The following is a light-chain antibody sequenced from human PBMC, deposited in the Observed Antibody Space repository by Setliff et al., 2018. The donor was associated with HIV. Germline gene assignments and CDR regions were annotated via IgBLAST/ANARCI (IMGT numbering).Light chain of an antibody. V-gene: IGLV1-40*01. CDR2: GPN. Sequence: QSVLTQSPSVSGAPGQTVTVSCAGASSNIGAGFDVHWYRQLPGTAPKLLIFGPNNRPSGVPDRFSGSKSGTSASLAITRLQAEDEADYFCQSYDSGLRAVVFGGGTK. J-gene: IGLJ2*01. CDR1: SSNIGAGFD. CDR3: QSYDSGLRAVV.